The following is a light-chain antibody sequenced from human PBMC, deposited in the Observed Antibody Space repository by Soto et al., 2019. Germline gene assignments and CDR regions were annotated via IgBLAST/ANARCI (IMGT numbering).Light chain of an antibody. Sequence: QSALTQPASVSGSPGQSITVSCTGTSSDVGLYNYVSWYQQHPGKAPKPIIFEVSNRPSGVSNRFSGSKSGNTASLTISGLQAEDEADYYCSSYTSSSTVVFGGGTKLTVL. V-gene: IGLV2-14*01. J-gene: IGLJ2*01. CDR3: SSYTSSSTVV. CDR1: SSDVGLYNY. CDR2: EVS.